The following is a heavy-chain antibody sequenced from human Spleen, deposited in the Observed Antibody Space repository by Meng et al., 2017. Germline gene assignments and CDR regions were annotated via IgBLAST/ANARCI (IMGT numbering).Heavy chain of an antibody. J-gene: IGHJ4*02. V-gene: IGHV1-69*13. CDR2: VIPIFGTA. Sequence: SVKVSCKVSGGTFRSDAINWVRQAPGQGLEWMGGVIPIFGTANHATKFQGRVTTTADESTSTAYMQLSSLRSDDTAVYYCASQEGMVAKTIDYWGQGTLVTVSS. CDR1: GGTFRSDA. D-gene: IGHD5-12*01. CDR3: ASQEGMVAKTIDY.